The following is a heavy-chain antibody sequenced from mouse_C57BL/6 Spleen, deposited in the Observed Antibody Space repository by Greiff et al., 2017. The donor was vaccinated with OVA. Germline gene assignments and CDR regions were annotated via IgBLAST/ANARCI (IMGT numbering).Heavy chain of an antibody. V-gene: IGHV1-39*01. D-gene: IGHD1-1*01. J-gene: IGHJ3*01. CDR2: INPNYGTT. CDR3: GRKEDYYGRSYPFAD. CDR1: GYSFTDYN. Sequence: VQLQQSGPELVKPGASVKISCKASGYSFTDYNMNWVKQSNGKSLEWIGVINPNYGTTSYNQKFKGKATLTVDQSSSTAYMQLNSRTSEDSAVYYYGRKEDYYGRSYPFADWGQGTLVTVSA.